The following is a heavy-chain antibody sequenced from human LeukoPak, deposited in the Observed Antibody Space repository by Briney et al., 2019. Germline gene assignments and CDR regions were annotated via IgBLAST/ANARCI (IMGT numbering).Heavy chain of an antibody. V-gene: IGHV3-7*03. J-gene: IGHJ4*02. CDR1: GFTFRNYW. CDR2: IKQDGSDR. D-gene: IGHD6-19*01. Sequence: GRSLRLSCAASGFTFRNYWMSWVRQAPGTGLEWVANIKQDGSDRNYVTSVRGRFTISGDNAESSLFLQMNSLRAEDTAVYYCVRNLAVAGTCFDSWGQGTLVTVSS. CDR3: VRNLAVAGTCFDS.